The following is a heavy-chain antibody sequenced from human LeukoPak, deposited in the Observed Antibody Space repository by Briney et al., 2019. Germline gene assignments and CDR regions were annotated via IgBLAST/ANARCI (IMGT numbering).Heavy chain of an antibody. Sequence: SETLSLTCSVSGGSVSRGSYYWGWIRQPPGQTLEWIGYINYSGSTNFNPSLKSRVTISKDTSENQFSLKLSSVTAADTAVYFCARETILRAANWFDPWGQGTLVTVSS. CDR1: GGSVSRGSYY. CDR3: ARETILRAANWFDP. D-gene: IGHD3-3*01. V-gene: IGHV4-61*01. J-gene: IGHJ5*02. CDR2: INYSGST.